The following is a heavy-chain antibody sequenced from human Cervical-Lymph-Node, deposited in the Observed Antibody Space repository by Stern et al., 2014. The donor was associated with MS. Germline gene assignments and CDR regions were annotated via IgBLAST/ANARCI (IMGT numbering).Heavy chain of an antibody. CDR1: GFTFSTYS. Sequence: EVQLLESGGGLVEPGGSLRLSCEASGFTFSTYSMTWFRQAPGKGLEWVSSISSGSGYIFYAYSLRGRFTISRDNAQNSLYLQMHSLRAEDTAVYYCARDTLTTVTKSQSHWGRGTLVTVSS. J-gene: IGHJ4*02. V-gene: IGHV3-21*01. CDR3: ARDTLTTVTKSQSH. D-gene: IGHD4-17*01. CDR2: ISSGSGYI.